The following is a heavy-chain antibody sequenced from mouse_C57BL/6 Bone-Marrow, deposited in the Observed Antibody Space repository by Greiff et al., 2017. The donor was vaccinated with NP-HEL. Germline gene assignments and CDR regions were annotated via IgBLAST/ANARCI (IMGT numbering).Heavy chain of an antibody. V-gene: IGHV1-69*01. D-gene: IGHD2-4*01. CDR1: GYTFTSYW. J-gene: IGHJ2*01. CDR2: IDPSDSYT. Sequence: QVQLQQPGAELVMPGASVKLSCKASGYTFTSYWMHWVKQRPGQGLEWIGEIDPSDSYTNYNQKFKGKSTLTVDKSSSTAYMQLSSLTSEDSAVYYCAKLRRGNYFDCWGQGTTLTVSS. CDR3: AKLRRGNYFDC.